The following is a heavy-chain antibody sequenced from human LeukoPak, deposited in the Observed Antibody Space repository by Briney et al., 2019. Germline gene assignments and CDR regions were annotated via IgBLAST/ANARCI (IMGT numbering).Heavy chain of an antibody. J-gene: IGHJ4*02. CDR3: ARRYSSSSSFDY. CDR2: ISSSSYI. Sequence: GGSLRLSCAASGFTFSSYSMNWVRQAPGKGLEWVSSISSSSYIYYADSVKGRFTISRDNAKNSLYLQMNSLRAEDTAVYYCARRYSSSSSFDYWGQGTLVTVSS. D-gene: IGHD6-6*01. CDR1: GFTFSSYS. V-gene: IGHV3-21*01.